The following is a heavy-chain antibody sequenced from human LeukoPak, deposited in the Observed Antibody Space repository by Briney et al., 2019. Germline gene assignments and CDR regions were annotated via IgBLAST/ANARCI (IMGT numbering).Heavy chain of an antibody. D-gene: IGHD3-10*01. V-gene: IGHV3-53*01. Sequence: GGSLRLSCAASGFTVSSNYMSWVRQAPGKGLEWVSVIYSGGSTYYADSVKGRFTISRDNSKSTLYLQMNSLRAEDTAVYYCARDFYGSGSYLDASDIWGQGTMVTVSS. CDR1: GFTVSSNY. J-gene: IGHJ3*02. CDR2: IYSGGST. CDR3: ARDFYGSGSYLDASDI.